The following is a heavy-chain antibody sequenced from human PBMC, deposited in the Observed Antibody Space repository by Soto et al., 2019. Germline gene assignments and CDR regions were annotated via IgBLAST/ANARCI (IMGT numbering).Heavy chain of an antibody. Sequence: SETLSLTCGVSGGSLSGATYSWNWIRQTPGKGLEWIGYIFPSGTTYCNPSLRSRVTISIDVSKNQFSLSLRSLTAADTAVYYCARSREFDYWSQGALVTVSS. CDR1: GGSLSGATYS. CDR3: ARSREFDY. J-gene: IGHJ4*02. V-gene: IGHV4-30-2*01. CDR2: IFPSGTT.